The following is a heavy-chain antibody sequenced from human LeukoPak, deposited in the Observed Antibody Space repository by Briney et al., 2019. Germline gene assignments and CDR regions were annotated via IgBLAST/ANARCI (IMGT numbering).Heavy chain of an antibody. CDR1: GFTFSSYA. D-gene: IGHD3-3*01. V-gene: IGHV3-30-3*01. CDR2: ISYDGGNK. Sequence: GSLRLSCAASGFTFSSYAMHWVRQAPGKGLEWVAVISYDGGNKYYADSVKGRFTISRDNSKNTLYLQMNSLRAEDTAVYYCAPAPTYYDFWSGYYDYWGQGTLVTVSS. J-gene: IGHJ4*02. CDR3: APAPTYYDFWSGYYDY.